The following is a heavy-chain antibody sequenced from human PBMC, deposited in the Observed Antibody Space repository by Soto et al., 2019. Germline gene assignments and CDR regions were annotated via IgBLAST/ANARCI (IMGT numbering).Heavy chain of an antibody. CDR1: GFTFDSYA. CDR2: ISGSSGST. D-gene: IGHD2-2*01. CDR3: AKDLYSSSWAKKYYFEY. J-gene: IGHJ4*01. V-gene: IGHV3-23*01. Sequence: GGSLRLSCAASGFTFDSYAMSWVRQAPGKGLEWVSVISGSSGSTDYADSVKGRFTISRDNSKNILYLQMNSLRAEDTAVYYCAKDLYSSSWAKKYYFEYWGHGTQVTVSS.